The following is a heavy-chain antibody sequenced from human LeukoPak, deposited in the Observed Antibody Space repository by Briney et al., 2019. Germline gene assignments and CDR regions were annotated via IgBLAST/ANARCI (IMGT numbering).Heavy chain of an antibody. Sequence: SETLSLTCAVYGGSFSGYYWSWIRQPPGKGLEWIGKINHSGSTNYNPSLKSRVTISVDTSKNQFSLKLSSVTAADTAVYYCARRSAYSSSSGLNSWGQGTLVTVSS. J-gene: IGHJ4*02. CDR3: ARRSAYSSSSGLNS. CDR1: GGSFSGYY. CDR2: INHSGST. D-gene: IGHD6-6*01. V-gene: IGHV4-34*01.